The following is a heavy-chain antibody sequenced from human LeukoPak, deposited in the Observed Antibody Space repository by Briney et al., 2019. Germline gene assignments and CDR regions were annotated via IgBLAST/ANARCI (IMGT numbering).Heavy chain of an antibody. D-gene: IGHD3-16*01. Sequence: PRGSLRLSCAASGFTFRHYAVHWVRQAPGRGLKWVAVLSFDGAHKYYAESVKGRFTISRDNSNNTLFLQMDSLRIEDTALYYCVRARAGGLDYWGQGTLVTVSS. J-gene: IGHJ4*02. CDR2: LSFDGAHK. CDR3: VRARAGGLDY. CDR1: GFTFRHYA. V-gene: IGHV3-30*04.